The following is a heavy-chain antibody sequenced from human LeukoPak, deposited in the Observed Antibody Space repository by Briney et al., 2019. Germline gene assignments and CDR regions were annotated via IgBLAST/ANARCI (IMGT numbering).Heavy chain of an antibody. Sequence: PSETLSLTCSLYGGSFVDYYWSWVRQSPGKGLEWIGEINHSGSTNYNPSLKSRVTISVDTSKNQFSLKLSSVTAADTAVYYCARGYFDPWGQGTLVTVSS. CDR2: INHSGST. CDR3: ARGYFDP. CDR1: GGSFVDYY. V-gene: IGHV4-34*01. J-gene: IGHJ5*02.